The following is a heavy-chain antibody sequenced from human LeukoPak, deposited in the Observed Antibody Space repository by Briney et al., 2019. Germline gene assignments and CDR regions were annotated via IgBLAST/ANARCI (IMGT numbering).Heavy chain of an antibody. D-gene: IGHD6-13*01. CDR1: GYTLTELS. CDR3: ATGPIAVPRVFIAAAGHFDY. Sequence: EASVKVSCKVSGYTLTELSMHWVRQAPGKGLEWMGGFDPEDGETIYAQKFQGRVTMTEDTSTDTAYMELSSLRSEDTAVYYCATGPIAVPRVFIAAAGHFDYWGQGTLVTVSS. J-gene: IGHJ4*02. V-gene: IGHV1-24*01. CDR2: FDPEDGET.